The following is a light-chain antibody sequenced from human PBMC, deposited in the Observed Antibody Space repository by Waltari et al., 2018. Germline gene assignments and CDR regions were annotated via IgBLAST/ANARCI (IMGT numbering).Light chain of an antibody. J-gene: IGLJ3*02. CDR3: QTGGHGTWV. CDR1: SGHSSNV. Sequence: QLVLTQSPSASASLGASVQLTCTLSSGHSSNVIAWLQQQPEKGARYLMKVNSDGSPSKGDEIPDRFSGSSSGTERYLTISSLQSEDEADYYCQTGGHGTWVFGGGTKLTVL. V-gene: IGLV4-69*01. CDR2: VNSDGSP.